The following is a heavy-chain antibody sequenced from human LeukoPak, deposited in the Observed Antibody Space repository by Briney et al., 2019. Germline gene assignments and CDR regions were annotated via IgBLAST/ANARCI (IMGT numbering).Heavy chain of an antibody. Sequence: ASVKVSCKASGYTFTSYYIHWVRQAPGRGLEWMGIINPSGGTTNYAQKFQGRVTVTRDTSTSTVYMELSSLRSEDTAVYYCAREASPEGTSGWYSYWGQGALATVSS. CDR2: INPSGGTT. D-gene: IGHD6-19*01. V-gene: IGHV1-46*01. J-gene: IGHJ4*02. CDR3: AREASPEGTSGWYSY. CDR1: GYTFTSYY.